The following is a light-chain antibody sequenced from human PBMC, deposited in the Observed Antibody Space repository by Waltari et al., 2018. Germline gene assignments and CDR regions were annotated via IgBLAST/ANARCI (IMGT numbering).Light chain of an antibody. Sequence: QSALTQPPSASGSPGQSVTISCTGTSSDVGGYNYVSWYQQHPGKAPKRMIYEVSKRPSGFPDRFAGSKSGNPASLTVSGLQAEDEADYYCSSYAGSNNMVFGGGTKLTVL. CDR1: SSDVGGYNY. CDR2: EVS. J-gene: IGLJ2*01. CDR3: SSYAGSNNMV. V-gene: IGLV2-8*01.